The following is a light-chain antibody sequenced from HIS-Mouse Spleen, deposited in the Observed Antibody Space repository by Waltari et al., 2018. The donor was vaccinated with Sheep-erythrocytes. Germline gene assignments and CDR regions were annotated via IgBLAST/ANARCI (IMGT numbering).Light chain of an antibody. V-gene: IGLV2-11*01. CDR3: CSYAGSYNHV. J-gene: IGLJ1*01. CDR2: DVS. CDR1: SSDVGGYNY. Sequence: QSALTQPRSVSGSLGQSVTISGTGTSSDVGGYNYVSWYQQHPGKAPKLMFYDVSKRPAEVPDRFSGSKSGNPASLTISGLQADDEADYYCCSYAGSYNHVFATGTKVTVL.